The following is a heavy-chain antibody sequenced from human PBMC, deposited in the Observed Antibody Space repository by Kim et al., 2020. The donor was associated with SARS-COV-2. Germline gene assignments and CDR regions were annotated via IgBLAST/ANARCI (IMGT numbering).Heavy chain of an antibody. V-gene: IGHV4-39*01. CDR2: AYYIGNT. CDR3: ARHQRYSIGWYV. J-gene: IGHJ2*01. Sequence: SETLSLTCTVSGGSLSSSSYYWGWLRQPPGQGRVWFGTAYYIGNTYYNPTLKSRVTINADTSQNPFSLTPGSVTAADTSVYYCARHQRYSIGWYV. CDR1: GGSLSSSSYY. D-gene: IGHD6-19*01.